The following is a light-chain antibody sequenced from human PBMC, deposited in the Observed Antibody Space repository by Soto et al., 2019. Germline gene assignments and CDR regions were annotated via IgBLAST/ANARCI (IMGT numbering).Light chain of an antibody. V-gene: IGLV2-14*03. CDR1: SSDVGGYNY. J-gene: IGLJ1*01. CDR2: DVS. CDR3: SSYTASSTYV. Sequence: QSVLPQPASVSGSPGQSITISCTGASSDVGGYNYASWYQHHPGKAPKLMIFDVSNRPSGVSNRFSGSKSGNTASLTISGLQAEDEADYYCSSYTASSTYVFGTGTKVTVL.